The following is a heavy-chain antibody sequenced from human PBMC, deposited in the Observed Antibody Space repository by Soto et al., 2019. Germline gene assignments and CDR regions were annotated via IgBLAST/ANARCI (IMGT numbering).Heavy chain of an antibody. CDR3: ARVVYGNSKRFLARWFDP. D-gene: IGHD3-3*01. J-gene: IGHJ5*02. V-gene: IGHV4-30-4*01. CDR1: GGSISSGDYY. Sequence: PSETLSLTCTVSGGSISSGDYYWSWIRQPPGKGMEWIGYIYYSGSTYYNPSLKGRVILSVDTSKNQFSLKLSSVTAADTAVYYCARVVYGNSKRFLARWFDPWGQGTLVTVS. CDR2: IYYSGST.